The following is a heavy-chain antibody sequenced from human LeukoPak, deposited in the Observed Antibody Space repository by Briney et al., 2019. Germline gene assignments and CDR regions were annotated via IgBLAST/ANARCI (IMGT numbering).Heavy chain of an antibody. CDR1: GFTFSSYS. D-gene: IGHD3-22*01. CDR2: IYSGGST. Sequence: GGSLRLSCAASGFTFSSYSMNWVRQAPGKGLEWVSVIYSGGSTYYADSVKGRFTISRDNSKNTPYLQMNSLAAEDTAVYYCAKNHYDNSGYPEYFQYWGQGTLVTVSS. V-gene: IGHV3-53*01. J-gene: IGHJ1*01. CDR3: AKNHYDNSGYPEYFQY.